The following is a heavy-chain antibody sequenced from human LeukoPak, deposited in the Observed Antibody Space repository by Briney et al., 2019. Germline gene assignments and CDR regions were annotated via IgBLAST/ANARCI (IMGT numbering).Heavy chain of an antibody. J-gene: IGHJ5*02. CDR3: ARDRAIVVVPAAHRPYNWFDP. D-gene: IGHD2-2*01. Sequence: ASVKVSCKASGYTFNGYYMHWVRQAPGQGLEWMGWINPNSGGTNYAQNFQGRVTMTRDTSISTAYMELSRLRSDDTAVYYCARDRAIVVVPAAHRPYNWFDPWGQGPLVTVSS. CDR1: GYTFNGYY. V-gene: IGHV1-2*02. CDR2: INPNSGGT.